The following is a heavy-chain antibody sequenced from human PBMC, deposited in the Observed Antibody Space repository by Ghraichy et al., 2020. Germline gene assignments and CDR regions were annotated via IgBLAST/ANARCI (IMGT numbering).Heavy chain of an antibody. CDR1: GFIFSSYW. CDR3: ARGLPRSGYYDFWSGYYRGDYFDY. D-gene: IGHD3-3*01. Sequence: GESLNISCAASGFIFSSYWMSWVRQAPGKGLEWVANIKQDGSEKYYVDSVKGRFTISRDNAKNSLYLQMNSLRAEDTAVYYCARGLPRSGYYDFWSGYYRGDYFDYWGQGTLVTVSS. V-gene: IGHV3-7*01. CDR2: IKQDGSEK. J-gene: IGHJ4*02.